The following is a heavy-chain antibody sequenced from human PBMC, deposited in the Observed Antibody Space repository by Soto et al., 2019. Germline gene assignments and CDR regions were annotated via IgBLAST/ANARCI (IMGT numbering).Heavy chain of an antibody. CDR2: IVVVNGNT. D-gene: IGHD2-8*01. CDR1: GFSFGDSA. CDR3: AVTDLPFRPLTEPTENGMDV. V-gene: IGHV1-58*01. Sequence: ELVQSGPEAREPGTSVKVSCRASGFSFGDSAVQWVRQGRGQRLEWIGWIVVVNGNTNYAPRFEGRVTLTRDASTSTSNMELTSLSSDDTAVYFCAVTDLPFRPLTEPTENGMDVWGQGTTVTVSS. J-gene: IGHJ6*02.